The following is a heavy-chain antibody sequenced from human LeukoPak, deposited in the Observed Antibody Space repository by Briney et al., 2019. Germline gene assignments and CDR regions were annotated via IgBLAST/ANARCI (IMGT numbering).Heavy chain of an antibody. CDR1: VGSISSSSYH. J-gene: IGHJ6*03. V-gene: IGHV4-39*07. Sequence: SETLSLTCTVSVGSISSSSYHWGWIRQPPGRGLEWIASIYYSGTTYYNPSLKSRVTISVDTSKNQFSLKLSSVTAADTAVYYCARDSSYSSSWYHYYYYYMDVWGKGTTVTVSS. D-gene: IGHD6-13*01. CDR2: IYYSGTT. CDR3: ARDSSYSSSWYHYYYYYMDV.